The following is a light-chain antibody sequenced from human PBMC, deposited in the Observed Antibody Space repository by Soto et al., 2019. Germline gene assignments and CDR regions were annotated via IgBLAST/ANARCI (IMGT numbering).Light chain of an antibody. CDR3: QQYNTWLWT. J-gene: IGKJ1*01. V-gene: IGKV3-15*01. Sequence: EVVMTQSPATLSVSPGERVTLSCRASQSINAHLAWYQQKPGQAPRLLIHGASTRATGIPARFSGSGFGTEIIHTISSLLSEDFAVYYCQQYNTWLWTFGQGTKVEFQ. CDR1: QSINAH. CDR2: GAS.